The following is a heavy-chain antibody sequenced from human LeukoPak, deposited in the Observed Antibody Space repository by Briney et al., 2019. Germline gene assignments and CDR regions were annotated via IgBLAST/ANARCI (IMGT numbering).Heavy chain of an antibody. V-gene: IGHV4-59*01. J-gene: IGHJ5*02. Sequence: SETLSLTCTVSGGSINSYYWSWIRQPPGKGLEWIGYIYYSGSTNYNPSLKSRVTISVDTSKNQFSLKLSSVTAADTAVYYCARDEGYSYGSSWFDPWGQGTLVTVSS. CDR2: IYYSGST. CDR1: GGSINSYY. D-gene: IGHD5-18*01. CDR3: ARDEGYSYGSSWFDP.